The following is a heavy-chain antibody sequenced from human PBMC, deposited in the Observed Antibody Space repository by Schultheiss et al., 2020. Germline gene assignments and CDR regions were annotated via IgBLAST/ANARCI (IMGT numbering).Heavy chain of an antibody. CDR1: GGSISSSSYY. D-gene: IGHD4-17*01. CDR3: ASATVKYNWLDP. Sequence: SETLSLTCTVSGGSISSSSYYWGWIRQPPGKGLEWIGSIYYSGSTYYNPSLKSRVTISVDTSKNQFSLKLSSVTAADTAVYYCASATVKYNWLDPWGQGTLVTVSS. V-gene: IGHV4-39*01. CDR2: IYYSGST. J-gene: IGHJ5*02.